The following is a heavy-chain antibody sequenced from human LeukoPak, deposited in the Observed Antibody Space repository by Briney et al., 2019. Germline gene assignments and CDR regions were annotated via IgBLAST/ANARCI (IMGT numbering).Heavy chain of an antibody. Sequence: SETLSLTCAVSGYSISSGYYWGWIRQPPGKGLEWIGSIYHSGSTYYNPSLKSRVTISVDTSKNQFSLQLSSVTAADTAVYYCARPVTFNYYDSSGPSDYWGQGTLVTVSS. V-gene: IGHV4-38-2*01. D-gene: IGHD3-22*01. J-gene: IGHJ4*02. CDR3: ARPVTFNYYDSSGPSDY. CDR2: IYHSGST. CDR1: GYSISSGYY.